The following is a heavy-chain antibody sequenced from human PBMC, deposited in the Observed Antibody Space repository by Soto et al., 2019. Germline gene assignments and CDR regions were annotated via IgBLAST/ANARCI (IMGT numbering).Heavy chain of an antibody. CDR2: INPSGGST. Sequence: ASVKVSCKASGYTFTNYYMHWVRQAPGQGLEWMGIINPSGGSTSYAQKFQGRVTMTRDTSTSTVYMELSSLRSEDTAVYYCARVSGRLNAFDIWGQGTMVTVSS. V-gene: IGHV1-46*03. D-gene: IGHD1-1*01. CDR1: GYTFTNYY. J-gene: IGHJ3*02. CDR3: ARVSGRLNAFDI.